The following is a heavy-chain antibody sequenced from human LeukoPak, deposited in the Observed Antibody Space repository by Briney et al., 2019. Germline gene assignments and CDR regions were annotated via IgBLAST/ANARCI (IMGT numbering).Heavy chain of an antibody. CDR2: INTSGGST. V-gene: IGHV1-46*01. CDR3: ARERSAVNNFDY. CDR1: GYTFTSYY. Sequence: GASVKLSCKASGYTFTSYYMHWVRQAPGQGLEWMGIINTSGGSTSYAQKFQGRVTMTRDTSTSTVYMELSSLRSEDTAVYYCARERSAVNNFDYWGQGTLVTVSS. D-gene: IGHD6-19*01. J-gene: IGHJ4*02.